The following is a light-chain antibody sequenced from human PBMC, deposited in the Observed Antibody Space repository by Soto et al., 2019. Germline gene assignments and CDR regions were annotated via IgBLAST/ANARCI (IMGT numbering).Light chain of an antibody. J-gene: IGLJ3*02. CDR3: CSYTGSSTWV. CDR1: SSDVGSYNL. CDR2: EGN. Sequence: QSVLTQPASVSGSPGQSITISCTGTSSDVGSYNLVSWYQQHPGRAPKLMIYEGNKRPSGVSYRFSGSKSGNTASLTISGLQAEDEADYYCCSYTGSSTWVFGGGTKLTVL. V-gene: IGLV2-23*01.